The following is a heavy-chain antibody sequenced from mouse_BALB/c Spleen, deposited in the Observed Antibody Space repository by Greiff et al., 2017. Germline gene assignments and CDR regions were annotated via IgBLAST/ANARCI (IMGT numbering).Heavy chain of an antibody. Sequence: QVTLKESGPGILQPSQTLSLTCSFSGFSLSTSGMGVSWIRQPSGKGLEWLAHIYWDDDKRYNPSLKSRLTISKDTSRNQVFLKITSVDTADTASYYCARNDYDDAMDYWGQGTSVTVSS. CDR2: IYWDDDK. J-gene: IGHJ4*01. CDR3: ARNDYDDAMDY. D-gene: IGHD2-4*01. V-gene: IGHV8-12*01. CDR1: GFSLSTSGMG.